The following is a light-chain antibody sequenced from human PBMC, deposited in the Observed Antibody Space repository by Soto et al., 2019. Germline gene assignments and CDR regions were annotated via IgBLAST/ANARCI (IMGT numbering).Light chain of an antibody. CDR3: SSYTSSSTPYV. Sequence: QSALTQPASVSGSPGQSITISCTGTSSDVGNYNYVSWYQQHPGKVPKLMIYEVSNRPSGISNRFSGSKSGNTASLTISGLQAEDEADYYRSSYTSSSTPYVFGTGTKVTVL. CDR2: EVS. V-gene: IGLV2-14*01. J-gene: IGLJ1*01. CDR1: SSDVGNYNY.